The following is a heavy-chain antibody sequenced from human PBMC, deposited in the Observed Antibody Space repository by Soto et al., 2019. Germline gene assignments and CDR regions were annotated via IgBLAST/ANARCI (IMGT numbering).Heavy chain of an antibody. V-gene: IGHV3-23*01. D-gene: IGHD6-19*01. CDR2: IYGNGGQT. CDR1: GFIFSTYT. CDR3: TKGRVPGSRWNFDY. J-gene: IGHJ4*02. Sequence: VPLLESGGGVVQPGGSLRLSCSASGFIFSTYTMNWVRQAPGKGLEWVSGIYGNGGQTFYADSVKGRVTISRDNSSNILFLQITSLRPDDTAVYYCTKGRVPGSRWNFDYWGQGTLVTVSS.